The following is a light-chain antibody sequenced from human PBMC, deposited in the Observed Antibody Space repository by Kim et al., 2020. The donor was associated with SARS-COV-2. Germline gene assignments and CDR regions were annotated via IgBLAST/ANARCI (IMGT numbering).Light chain of an antibody. CDR1: SGHSNYA. Sequence: QLVLTQSPSASASLGASVKLTCTLSSGHSNYAIAWHQQQPEKGPRYLMKVNSDGSHTKDVGIPDRFSGSSSGAERYLTISSLQSEDETDYYCQTWDSGVWVFGGGTQLTAL. CDR3: QTWDSGVWV. J-gene: IGLJ3*02. V-gene: IGLV4-69*01. CDR2: VNSDGSH.